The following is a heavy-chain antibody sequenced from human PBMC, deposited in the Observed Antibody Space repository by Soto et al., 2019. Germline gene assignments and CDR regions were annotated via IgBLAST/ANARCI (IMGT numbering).Heavy chain of an antibody. CDR1: GFTVSSNY. V-gene: IGHV3-53*04. J-gene: IGHJ6*03. Sequence: EVQLVESGGGLVKPGGSLRLSCAASGFTVSSNYMSWVRQAPGKGLEWVSVIYSGGSTYYADSVKGRFTISRHNSKNTLYHQMNIRGAADTAVYYCSRDAPDPGLTELNYYMDVWGKGTTVTVSS. D-gene: IGHD3-10*01. CDR2: IYSGGST. CDR3: SRDAPDPGLTELNYYMDV.